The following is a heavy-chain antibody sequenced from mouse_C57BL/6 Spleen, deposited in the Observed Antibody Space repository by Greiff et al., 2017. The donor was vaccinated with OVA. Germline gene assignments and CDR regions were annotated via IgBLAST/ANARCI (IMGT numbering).Heavy chain of an antibody. CDR1: GFTFSSYA. Sequence: EVMLVESGEGLVKPGGSLKLSCAASGFTFSSYAMSWVRQTPEKRLEWVAYISSGGDYIYYADTVTGRFTISRDNARNTLYLQMRSLKSEDTAMDYCTRDSRARYFDVWGTGTTVTVSS. J-gene: IGHJ1*03. D-gene: IGHD3-1*01. CDR3: TRDSRARYFDV. V-gene: IGHV5-9-1*02. CDR2: ISSGGDYI.